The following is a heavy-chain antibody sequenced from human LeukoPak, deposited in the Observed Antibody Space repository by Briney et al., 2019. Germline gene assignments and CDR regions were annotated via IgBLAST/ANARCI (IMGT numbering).Heavy chain of an antibody. CDR2: ISWNSGSI. D-gene: IGHD3-10*01. J-gene: IGHJ4*02. Sequence: PGRSLRLSCAASGFTFDGYAMHWVRQAPGKGLEWVSGISWNSGSIGYADSVKGRFTISRDNAKNSLYLQMNSLRAEDTALYYCAKESPVIGAFDYWGQGTLVTVSS. CDR1: GFTFDGYA. V-gene: IGHV3-9*01. CDR3: AKESPVIGAFDY.